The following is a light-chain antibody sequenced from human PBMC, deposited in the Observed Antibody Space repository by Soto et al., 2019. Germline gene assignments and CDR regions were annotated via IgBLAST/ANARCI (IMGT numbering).Light chain of an antibody. CDR3: QTWGSGTVV. CDR1: SGHSSYA. CDR2: LNSDGSH. J-gene: IGLJ2*01. V-gene: IGLV4-69*01. Sequence: QPVLTQSPSASASLGASVKLTCTLRSGHSSYAIAWHQQQPEKGPRYLMKLNSDGSHSKGDGIPDRFSGSSSGAERYLTISSLQSEDEPDYYCQTWGSGTVVFGGGTKVTVL.